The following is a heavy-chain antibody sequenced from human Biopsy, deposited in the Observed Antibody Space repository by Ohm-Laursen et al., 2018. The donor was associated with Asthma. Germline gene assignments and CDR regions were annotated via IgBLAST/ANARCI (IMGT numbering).Heavy chain of an antibody. CDR2: ISKDASTQ. V-gene: IGHV3-30*01. CDR3: ARGDSSNWSHYYFDY. CDR1: GFSFSNFA. J-gene: IGHJ4*02. Sequence: SLRLSCAAFGFSFSNFAIHWVRQAPGKGLEWVGVISKDASTQDYADSVKGRFTMARDNSKNTLDLQMNSLREEDTAVYYCARGDSSNWSHYYFDYWGQGTLVTVSS. D-gene: IGHD3-22*01.